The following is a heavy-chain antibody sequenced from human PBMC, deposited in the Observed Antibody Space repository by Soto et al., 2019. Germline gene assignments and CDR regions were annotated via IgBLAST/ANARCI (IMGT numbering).Heavy chain of an antibody. Sequence: VQLVESGGGVVQPGRSLRLSCAASGFTFSDYAMHWVRQAPGKGLEWVAVVSHDGRNTHYADSVKGRLTISRDSSKNTGSLEMTSLRAEDTAVYYCAKGGRQWLVTSDFNYWGQGALVTVSS. J-gene: IGHJ4*02. D-gene: IGHD6-19*01. CDR3: AKGGRQWLVTSDFNY. CDR1: GFTFSDYA. V-gene: IGHV3-30*18. CDR2: VSHDGRNT.